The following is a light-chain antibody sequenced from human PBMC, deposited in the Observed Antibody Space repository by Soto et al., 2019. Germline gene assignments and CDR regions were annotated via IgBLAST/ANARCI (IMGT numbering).Light chain of an antibody. V-gene: IGLV3-21*02. CDR1: NIGSKS. CDR2: DDS. CDR3: QVLDSSSDLLV. J-gene: IGLJ2*01. Sequence: SYELTQPPSVSVAPGQTARITCGGNNIGSKSVHWYQQKPGQAPVLVVYDDSDRPSGIPERFSGSNSGNTATLTISRVEAGDEADYYCQVLDSSSDLLVFGGGTKLTVL.